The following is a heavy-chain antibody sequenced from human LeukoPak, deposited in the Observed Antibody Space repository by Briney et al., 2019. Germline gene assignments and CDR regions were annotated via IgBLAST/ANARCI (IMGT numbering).Heavy chain of an antibody. CDR1: GYTFTSYG. J-gene: IGHJ3*02. V-gene: IGHV1-18*01. CDR2: ISAYNGNT. D-gene: IGHD6-19*01. CDR3: ARGSHVAATDAFDI. Sequence: ASVKVSCTASGYTFTSYGISWVRQAPGQGLEWMGWISAYNGNTNYAQKLQGRVTMTTDTSTSTAYMELRSLRSDDTAVYYCARGSHVAATDAFDIWGQGTMVTVSS.